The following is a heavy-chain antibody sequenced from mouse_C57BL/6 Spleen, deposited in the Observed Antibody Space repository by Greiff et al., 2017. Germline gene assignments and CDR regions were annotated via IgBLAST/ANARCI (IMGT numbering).Heavy chain of an antibody. CDR1: GFTFSSYG. J-gene: IGHJ2*01. CDR3: ARVWRGYDYAYFDY. D-gene: IGHD2-4*01. V-gene: IGHV5-6*01. CDR2: ISSGGSYT. Sequence: EVQRVESGGDLVKPGGSLTLSCAASGFTFSSYGMSWVRQTPDKMLEWVATISSGGSYTYYPDSVKGRFTISRDNAKNTLYLQMSSLKSEDTAMYYCARVWRGYDYAYFDYWGQGTTLTVSS.